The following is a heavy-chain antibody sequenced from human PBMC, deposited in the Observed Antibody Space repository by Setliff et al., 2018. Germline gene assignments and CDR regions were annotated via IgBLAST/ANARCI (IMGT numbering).Heavy chain of an antibody. D-gene: IGHD5-12*01. J-gene: IGHJ4*02. CDR1: GYAFITFG. CDR3: VRGPGPSVVVAIPFDH. Sequence: ASVKVSCKTSGYAFITFGMGWVRQAPGQGLEWMGWMSPVYGIANYARKFQGRVTLTADTSTTTAYLELTSLRYDDTAVYYCVRGPGPSVVVAIPFDHWGQGSLVTVSS. CDR2: MSPVYGIA. V-gene: IGHV1-18*01.